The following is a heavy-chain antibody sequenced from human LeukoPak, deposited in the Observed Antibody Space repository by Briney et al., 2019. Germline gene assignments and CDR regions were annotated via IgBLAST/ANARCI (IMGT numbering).Heavy chain of an antibody. CDR2: ISSSGSTI. D-gene: IGHD2-15*01. CDR3: AKERPTRRYCSGGSCYSRYFDY. J-gene: IGHJ4*02. Sequence: GGSLRLSCAASGSTFSSYEMNWVRQAPGKGLEWVSYISSSGSTIYYADSVKGRFTISRDNAKNSLYLQMNSLRAEDTAVYYCAKERPTRRYCSGGSCYSRYFDYWGQGTLVTVSS. V-gene: IGHV3-48*03. CDR1: GSTFSSYE.